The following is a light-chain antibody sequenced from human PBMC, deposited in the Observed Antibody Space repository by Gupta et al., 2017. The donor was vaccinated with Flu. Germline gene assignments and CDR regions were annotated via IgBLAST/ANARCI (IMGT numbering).Light chain of an antibody. Sequence: PSPVPASLGDRVTITCRASQGIGSWVAWYQQKPGKAPKVLIHAASSLEVGVPSRFSGSGYGTDFTLTISSLQPEDFATYFCLQADSFPPTFGGGTKVEMK. CDR1: QGIGSW. V-gene: IGKV1-12*01. J-gene: IGKJ4*01. CDR2: AAS. CDR3: LQADSFPPT.